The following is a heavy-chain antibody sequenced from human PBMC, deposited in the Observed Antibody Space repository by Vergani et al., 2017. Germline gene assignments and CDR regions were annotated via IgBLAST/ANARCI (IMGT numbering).Heavy chain of an antibody. V-gene: IGHV1-69*12. CDR2: IIPIFGTA. CDR1: GGTFSSYA. CDR3: ARGLPYYYDSSGQKDAFDI. J-gene: IGHJ3*02. D-gene: IGHD3-22*01. Sequence: QVQLVQSGAEVKKPGSSVKVSCKASGGTFSSYAISWVRQAPGQGLEWMGGIIPIFGTANYAQKFQGRVTITADESTSTAYMELSSLRSEDTAGYYCARGLPYYYDSSGQKDAFDIWGQGTMVTVSS.